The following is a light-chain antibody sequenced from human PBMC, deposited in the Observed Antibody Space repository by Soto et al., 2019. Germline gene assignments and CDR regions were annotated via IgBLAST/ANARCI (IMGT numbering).Light chain of an antibody. V-gene: IGKV3D-20*02. CDR2: GAS. J-gene: IGKJ5*01. CDR1: QSVSSSY. CDR3: QQRSNWPIT. Sequence: EIVLTQSPGTLSLSPGERTTLSCRASQSVSSSYLAWYQQKPGQAPRLLIYGASSRATGIPDRFSGSGSGTDFTLTISSLEPEDFALYYCQQRSNWPITFGQGTGLEIK.